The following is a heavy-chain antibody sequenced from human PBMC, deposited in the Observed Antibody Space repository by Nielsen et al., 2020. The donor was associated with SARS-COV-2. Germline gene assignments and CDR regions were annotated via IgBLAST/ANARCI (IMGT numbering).Heavy chain of an antibody. CDR2: INHDGSDS. V-gene: IGHV3-7*01. CDR3: ARRIQLWSTSNDWYFDL. J-gene: IGHJ2*01. Sequence: GESLKISCAASGFTFSSYWMTWVRQAPGKGLEWLANINHDGSDSFYVDSVKGRFTISRDNAKNSLYLQMNSLRAEDTAVYYCARRIQLWSTSNDWYFDLWGRGTLVTVSS. CDR1: GFTFSSYW. D-gene: IGHD5-18*01.